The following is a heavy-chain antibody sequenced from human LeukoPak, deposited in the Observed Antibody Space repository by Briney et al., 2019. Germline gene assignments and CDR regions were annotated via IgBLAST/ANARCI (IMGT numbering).Heavy chain of an antibody. J-gene: IGHJ4*02. Sequence: GGSLRLSCAASGFTFSSFAMSWVRQAPGKRLEWVGRIRKKTNSYTTEYAASVKGRFTISRDDSKSSLYLQMNSLETEDTAVYYCARVPGVAVAGVGDYWGQGTLVTVSS. V-gene: IGHV3-72*01. CDR2: IRKKTNSYTT. CDR3: ARVPGVAVAGVGDY. D-gene: IGHD6-19*01. CDR1: GFTFSSFA.